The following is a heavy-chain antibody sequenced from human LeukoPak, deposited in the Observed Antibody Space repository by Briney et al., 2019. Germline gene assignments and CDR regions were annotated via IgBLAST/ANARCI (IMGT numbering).Heavy chain of an antibody. CDR2: INPNSGGT. J-gene: IGHJ5*02. CDR1: GYTFTGSY. D-gene: IGHD3-10*01. V-gene: IGHV1-2*02. Sequence: VASVKVSCKASGYTFTGSYMHWVRQAPGQGLEWMGWINPNSGGTNYAQKFQGRVTMTRDTSINTAYMELSRLTSDDMAVYYCARDRYYGSGSLSPPFDPWGQGTLVTVSS. CDR3: ARDRYYGSGSLSPPFDP.